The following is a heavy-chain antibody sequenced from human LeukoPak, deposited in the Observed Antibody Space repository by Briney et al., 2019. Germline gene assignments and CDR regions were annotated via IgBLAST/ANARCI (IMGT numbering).Heavy chain of an antibody. D-gene: IGHD3/OR15-3a*01. CDR1: NYSISSAYY. J-gene: IGHJ4*02. CDR3: ARQTGSGLFILP. Sequence: SETLSLTCTVSNYSISSAYYWGWIRQPPGKGLEWIGSIYHSGIVYYNPSLKSRVTISVDTSKNQFSLKLTSVTAADTAVYYCARQTGSGLFILPGGQGTLVTVSS. CDR2: IYHSGIV. V-gene: IGHV4-38-2*02.